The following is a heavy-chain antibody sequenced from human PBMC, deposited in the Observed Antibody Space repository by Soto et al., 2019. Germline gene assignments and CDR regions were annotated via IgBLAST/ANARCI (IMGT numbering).Heavy chain of an antibody. Sequence: TSETLSLTCTVSGGSISSGGYYWSWIRQHPGKGLEWIGYIYYSGSTYYNPSLKSRVTISVDTSKNQFSLKLSSVTAADTAVYYCARDRGERYCTNGVCPFRWFDPWGQGTLVTVSS. CDR1: GGSISSGGYY. CDR2: IYYSGST. J-gene: IGHJ5*02. V-gene: IGHV4-31*03. CDR3: ARDRGERYCTNGVCPFRWFDP. D-gene: IGHD2-8*01.